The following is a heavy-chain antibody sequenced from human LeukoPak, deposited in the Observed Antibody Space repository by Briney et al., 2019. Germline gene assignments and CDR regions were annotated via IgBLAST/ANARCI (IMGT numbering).Heavy chain of an antibody. J-gene: IGHJ5*02. CDR2: INHSGST. Sequence: SETLSLTCAVYGGSFRGYYWSWIRQPPGKGLEWIGEINHSGSTNYNPSLKSRVTISVDTSKNQFSLKLSSVTAADTAVYYCARGRPRVWEIVVVPAAPRWFGPWGQGNLVTVSS. CDR1: GGSFRGYY. V-gene: IGHV4-34*01. CDR3: ARGRPRVWEIVVVPAAPRWFGP. D-gene: IGHD2-2*01.